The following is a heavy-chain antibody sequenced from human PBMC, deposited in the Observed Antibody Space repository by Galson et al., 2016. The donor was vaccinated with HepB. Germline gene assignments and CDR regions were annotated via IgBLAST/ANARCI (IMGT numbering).Heavy chain of an antibody. D-gene: IGHD3-10*01. Sequence: SLRLSCAASGFTFSSYWMHWVRQAPGKGLVWVSRINSDESNTNYADSVKGRFTISRDNAKNTLYLQMNSLRAEDTAVYYYARGGGYYYFDYWGQGNLVTVCS. CDR3: ARGGGYYYFDY. CDR1: GFTFSSYW. J-gene: IGHJ4*02. CDR2: INSDESNT. V-gene: IGHV3-74*01.